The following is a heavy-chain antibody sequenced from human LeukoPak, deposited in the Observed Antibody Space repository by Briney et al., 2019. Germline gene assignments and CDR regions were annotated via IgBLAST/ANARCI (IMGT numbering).Heavy chain of an antibody. CDR3: ARDRPVTPLGY. V-gene: IGHV3-30*03. CDR1: GFTFSSYG. D-gene: IGHD3-16*01. Sequence: GGSLRLSCAASGFTFSSYGIHWVRQAPGKGLEWVAVISSDGNTDYFADSVQGRFTISRDNSKNTLYLQMNSLRAEDTAVYYCARDRPVTPLGYWGQGTLVTVSS. J-gene: IGHJ4*02. CDR2: ISSDGNTD.